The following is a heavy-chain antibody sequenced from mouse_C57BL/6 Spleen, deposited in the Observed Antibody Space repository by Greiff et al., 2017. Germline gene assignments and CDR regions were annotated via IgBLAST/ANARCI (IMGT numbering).Heavy chain of an antibody. CDR2: IHPNSGST. J-gene: IGHJ2*01. CDR3: ARSDGSSYFDF. D-gene: IGHD1-1*01. CDR1: GYTFTSYW. V-gene: IGHV1-64*01. Sequence: QVQLQQPGAELVKPGASVKLSCMASGYTFTSYWMHWVKQRPGQGLEWIGMIHPNSGSTNYNEKFKSKATLTVDKSSSTAYMQLSSLTSEDSAVYYCARSDGSSYFDFWGQGTTLTVSS.